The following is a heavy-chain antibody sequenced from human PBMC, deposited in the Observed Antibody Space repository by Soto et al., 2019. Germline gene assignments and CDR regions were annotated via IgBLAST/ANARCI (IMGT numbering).Heavy chain of an antibody. V-gene: IGHV4-59*01. CDR2: IYYSGST. D-gene: IGHD3-9*01. Sequence: SETLSLTCPVSGGSISSYYWSWIRPPPGKGLEWIGYIYYSGSTNYNPSLKSRVTISVDTSKNQFSLKLSSVTAADTAVYYCARERPYYDILTGYYYYMDVWGKGTTVTVSS. J-gene: IGHJ6*03. CDR1: GGSISSYY. CDR3: ARERPYYDILTGYYYYMDV.